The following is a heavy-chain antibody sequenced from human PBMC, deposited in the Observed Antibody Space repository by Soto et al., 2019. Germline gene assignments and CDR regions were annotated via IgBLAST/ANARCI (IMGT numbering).Heavy chain of an antibody. D-gene: IGHD3-10*01. CDR2: VGRFGNT. CDR1: GFPFPQYD. V-gene: IGHV3-23*01. J-gene: IGHJ4*02. Sequence: GGSLLIACATSGFPFPQYDMSWVRQAPGKGLEWVAAVGRFGNTYYRDSVRGRFTISRDDSRNLVYLQMSRLRLDDTAVYFCAKEGRLASQAGDYFDSWGPGTMVTVSS. CDR3: AKEGRLASQAGDYFDS.